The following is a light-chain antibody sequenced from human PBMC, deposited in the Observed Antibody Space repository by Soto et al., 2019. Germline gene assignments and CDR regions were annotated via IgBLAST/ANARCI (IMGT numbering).Light chain of an antibody. CDR3: QQYNSYPWT. J-gene: IGKJ1*01. CDR1: QSISSW. Sequence: DIQMTQSPSTLSASVGDRVTITCRASQSISSWLAWYQHKPGKAPNLLIYKASSLESGVPSRFSGSGSGTEFTLTISSLQPDDFATYYCQQYNSYPWTFGQGTKVEI. CDR2: KAS. V-gene: IGKV1-5*03.